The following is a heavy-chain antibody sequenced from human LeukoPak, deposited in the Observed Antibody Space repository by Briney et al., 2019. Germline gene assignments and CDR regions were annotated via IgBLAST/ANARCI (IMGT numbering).Heavy chain of an antibody. CDR2: INPNSGGT. CDR1: GYTFTGYY. V-gene: IGHV1-2*02. D-gene: IGHD6-13*01. CDR3: ARSGSWHAYYFDY. Sequence: GASVKVSCKASGYTFTGYYMHWVRQAPGQGLEWMGWINPNSGGTNYAQKFQGRVTMTRDTSISTAYMELSRLRSDDTAVYYCARSGSWHAYYFDYWGQGTLVTVSS. J-gene: IGHJ4*02.